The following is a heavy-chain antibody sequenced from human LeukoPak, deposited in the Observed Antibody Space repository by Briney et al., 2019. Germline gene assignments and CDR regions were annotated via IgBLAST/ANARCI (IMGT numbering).Heavy chain of an antibody. Sequence: GGSLSLSCSPSGFTFNNYAMRWVRQAAGKGLEWVSAISGSSDNTYYADSVKGRFTVSRDNSKNTLYVQMKSLRAEDTAVYYCAKEDGYDFRYYYMGVWGKGTTVTVSS. CDR3: AKEDGYDFRYYYMGV. D-gene: IGHD5-24*01. J-gene: IGHJ6*03. CDR1: GFTFNNYA. V-gene: IGHV3-23*01. CDR2: ISGSSDNT.